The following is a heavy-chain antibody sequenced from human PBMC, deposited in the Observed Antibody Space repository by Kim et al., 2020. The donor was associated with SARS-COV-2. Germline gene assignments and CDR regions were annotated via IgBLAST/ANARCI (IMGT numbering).Heavy chain of an antibody. CDR3: ARGYSSTVGV. CDR2: ISTTTSDK. Sequence: GGSLRLSCAASGFTFSSYSMNWVRQAPGKGLEWVSSISTTTSDKYYADSVKGRFTISRDNAKNSLYLQMNSLRAEDTAVYYCARGYSSTVGVWGQGTLVTVSS. J-gene: IGHJ4*02. V-gene: IGHV3-21*01. CDR1: GFTFSSYS. D-gene: IGHD6-13*01.